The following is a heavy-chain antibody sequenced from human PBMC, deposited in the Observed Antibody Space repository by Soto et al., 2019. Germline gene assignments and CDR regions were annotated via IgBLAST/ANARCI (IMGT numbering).Heavy chain of an antibody. Sequence: ASVKVSCKASGYTFTGYYMHWVRQAPGQGLEWMGWINPNSGGTNYAQKFQGRVTMTRDTSISTAYMELSRLRSDDTAVYYCARSIVVVPAAREAVWGQGTMVTLXS. CDR3: ARSIVVVPAAREAV. D-gene: IGHD2-2*01. CDR2: INPNSGGT. V-gene: IGHV1-2*02. J-gene: IGHJ3*01. CDR1: GYTFTGYY.